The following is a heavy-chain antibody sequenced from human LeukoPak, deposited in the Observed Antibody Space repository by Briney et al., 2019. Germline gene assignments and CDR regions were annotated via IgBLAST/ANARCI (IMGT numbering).Heavy chain of an antibody. Sequence: PGGSLRLSCTDSGFVFSNYWMLWVRQAPGKGLEWVSLIQSDGSGTTYTDSMKGRFIISRDNAKNTLYLQMTSLTAEDTAVYYCARDNTGSIDHWGQGTLVTVSS. V-gene: IGHV3-74*01. D-gene: IGHD2-8*02. J-gene: IGHJ4*02. CDR3: ARDNTGSIDH. CDR2: IQSDGSGT. CDR1: GFVFSNYW.